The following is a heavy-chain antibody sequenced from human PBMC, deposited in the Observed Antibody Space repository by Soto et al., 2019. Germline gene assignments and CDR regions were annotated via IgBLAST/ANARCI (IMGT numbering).Heavy chain of an antibody. CDR2: ISYDGSNK. CDR1: GFTFSSYG. J-gene: IGHJ4*02. Sequence: GGSLRLSCAASGFTFSSYGMHWVRQAPGKGLEWVAVISYDGSNKYCADSVKGRFTISRDNSKNTLYLQMNSLRAEDTAVYYCAKVIEYSSSWFFDYWGQGTLVTVSS. CDR3: AKVIEYSSSWFFDY. D-gene: IGHD6-13*01. V-gene: IGHV3-30*18.